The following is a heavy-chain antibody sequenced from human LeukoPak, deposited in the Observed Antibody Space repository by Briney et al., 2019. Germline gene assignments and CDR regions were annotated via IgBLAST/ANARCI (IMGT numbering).Heavy chain of an antibody. CDR3: VRVISGDYNDY. J-gene: IGHJ4*02. CDR2: IYSGGST. Sequence: GGSLRLSCAASGFTVSSNYMSWVRQAPGKGLEWVSVIYSGGSTYYADSVKGRFTISRDNSKNTLYLQMNSLRAEDTAVYYCVRVISGDYNDYWGQGTLVTVSS. V-gene: IGHV3-53*01. CDR1: GFTVSSNY. D-gene: IGHD3-16*01.